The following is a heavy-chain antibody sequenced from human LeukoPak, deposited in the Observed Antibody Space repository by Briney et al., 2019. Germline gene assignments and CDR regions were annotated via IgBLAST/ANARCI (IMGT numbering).Heavy chain of an antibody. Sequence: ASVKVSCKASGYTFTGYYMHWVRQAPGQGLEWMGWINPNSGGTNYAQKFQGRVTMTRDTSISTAYMELSRLRSDDTAVYYCARVTSTNDYYGSQTVYNWFDPWGQGTLVTVSS. CDR1: GYTFTGYY. J-gene: IGHJ5*02. D-gene: IGHD3-10*01. CDR3: ARVTSTNDYYGSQTVYNWFDP. V-gene: IGHV1-2*02. CDR2: INPNSGGT.